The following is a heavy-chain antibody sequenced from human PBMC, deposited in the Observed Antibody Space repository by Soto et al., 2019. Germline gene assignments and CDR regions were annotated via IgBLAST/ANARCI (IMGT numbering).Heavy chain of an antibody. D-gene: IGHD4-17*01. CDR3: ARGWGTTVVSLDAFDI. Sequence: EVQLVEFGGSLVRPGGSLRLSCAASGFTFSTYSMNWVRQAPGKGLEWVSSISSGSTYTYYTDSLKGRFTISRDNVKNSLYLQLNSLRAEDTAVYYCARGWGTTVVSLDAFDIWGQGTMVTVSS. CDR2: ISSGSTYT. V-gene: IGHV3-21*01. CDR1: GFTFSTYS. J-gene: IGHJ3*02.